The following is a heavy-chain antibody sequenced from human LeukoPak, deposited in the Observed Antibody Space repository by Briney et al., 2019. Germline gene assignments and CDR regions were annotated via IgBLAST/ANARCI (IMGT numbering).Heavy chain of an antibody. V-gene: IGHV3-48*03. D-gene: IGHD6-6*01. CDR3: ARLYSSSSGRALDY. Sequence: GGSLRLSCAASGFTFSCYEMNWVRQAPGKGLEWVSYISSSGSNIYYADSVKGRFTISRDNAKNSLFLQMNSLRAEDTAVYYCARLYSSSSGRALDYWGQGTLVTVSS. CDR2: ISSSGSNI. J-gene: IGHJ4*02. CDR1: GFTFSCYE.